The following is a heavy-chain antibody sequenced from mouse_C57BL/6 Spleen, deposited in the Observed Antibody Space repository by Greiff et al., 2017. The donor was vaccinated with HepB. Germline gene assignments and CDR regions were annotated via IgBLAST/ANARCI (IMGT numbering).Heavy chain of an antibody. Sequence: QVQLQQSGAELVKPGASVKMSCKASGYTFTSYWITWVKQRPGQGLEWIGDIYPGSGSTNYNEKFKSKATLTVDTSSSTAYMQLSSLTSEDSAVYYCARSPSYYYGSSSWYFDVWGTGTTVTVSS. J-gene: IGHJ1*03. CDR1: GYTFTSYW. V-gene: IGHV1-55*01. CDR3: ARSPSYYYGSSSWYFDV. D-gene: IGHD1-1*01. CDR2: IYPGSGST.